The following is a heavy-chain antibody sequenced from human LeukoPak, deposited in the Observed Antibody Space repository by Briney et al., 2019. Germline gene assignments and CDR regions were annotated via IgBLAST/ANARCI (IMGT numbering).Heavy chain of an antibody. CDR3: AKEGSRRRFDFDF. J-gene: IGHJ4*02. CDR2: AGTATDT. D-gene: IGHD3-16*01. V-gene: IGHV3-23*01. CDR1: GFTFSNFA. Sequence: PGGSLRLSCAASGFTFSNFAMSWFRQAPGRGLEWVSAAGTATDTSYADSVKGRFTISRDNSKNTLYLQMNSLGAEDTAVYHCAKEGSRRRFDFDFWGRGTLVTVSS.